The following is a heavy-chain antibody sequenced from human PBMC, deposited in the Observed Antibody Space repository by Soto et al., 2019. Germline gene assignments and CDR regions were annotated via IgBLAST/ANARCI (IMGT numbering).Heavy chain of an antibody. CDR3: AREAASDPSFYYHYMDV. J-gene: IGHJ6*03. Sequence: ASVKVSCKASGYTSTNYGMHWVRQAPGQRLEWMGWINAGSGNTKYSQKFQGRITITRDTSASTVYMELSSLRSEDTAAYYGAREAASDPSFYYHYMDVWGKVTTVTVSS. D-gene: IGHD3-10*01. CDR2: INAGSGNT. V-gene: IGHV1-3*01. CDR1: GYTSTNYG.